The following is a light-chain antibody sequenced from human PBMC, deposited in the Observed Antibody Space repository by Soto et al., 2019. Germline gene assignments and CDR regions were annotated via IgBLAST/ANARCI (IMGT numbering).Light chain of an antibody. CDR2: EVD. CDR1: STDVGAYNY. Sequence: QSALTQPPSASGSPGQSVTISCTGTSTDVGAYNYVSWYQQHPGRAPKLLIYEVDKRPSGVPDRFSGAKSGNTASLTVSGLQAEDEADYYCSSYAGSNNFVAFGGGTQLTVL. J-gene: IGLJ2*01. CDR3: SSYAGSNNFVA. V-gene: IGLV2-8*01.